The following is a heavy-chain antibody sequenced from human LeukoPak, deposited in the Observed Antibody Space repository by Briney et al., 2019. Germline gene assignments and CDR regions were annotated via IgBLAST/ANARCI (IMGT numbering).Heavy chain of an antibody. Sequence: ASVKVPCRASGYTFSNYDISWVRQAPGQGLEWMGWISGYTGNTNYAQKLQGRVTMTTDTPTSTVYLELRSLRSDDTAVYYCARPRSLMSRDAFDIWGQGTMVTVSS. J-gene: IGHJ3*02. CDR2: ISGYTGNT. D-gene: IGHD3-16*01. V-gene: IGHV1-18*01. CDR1: GYTFSNYD. CDR3: ARPRSLMSRDAFDI.